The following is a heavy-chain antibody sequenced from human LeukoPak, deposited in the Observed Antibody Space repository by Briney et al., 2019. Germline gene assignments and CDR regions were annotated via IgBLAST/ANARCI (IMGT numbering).Heavy chain of an antibody. CDR2: ISSSSSTI. CDR1: GFTFSSYS. CDR3: ARRGSYYDILYGMDV. Sequence: GGSLRLSCAASGFTFSSYSMDWVRQAPGKGLEWVSYISSSSSTIYYADSVKGRFTISRDNAKNSLYLQMNSLRAEDTAVYYCARRGSYYDILYGMDVWGQGTTVTVSS. D-gene: IGHD3-9*01. V-gene: IGHV3-48*04. J-gene: IGHJ6*02.